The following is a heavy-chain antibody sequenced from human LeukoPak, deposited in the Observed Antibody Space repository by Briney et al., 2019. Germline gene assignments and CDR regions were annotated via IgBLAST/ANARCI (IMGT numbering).Heavy chain of an antibody. CDR1: GYSISSGYY. CDR3: ARTTEGGYTYDYFYYYYMDV. CDR2: IYHSGST. D-gene: IGHD5-18*01. J-gene: IGHJ6*03. V-gene: IGHV4-38-2*02. Sequence: SETLSLTCTVSGYSISSGYYWGWIRQSPGKGLEWIGTIYHSGSTSYNPSLKSRVTISVDTSKNQFSLKLTSVTAADTAVYYCARTTEGGYTYDYFYYYYMDVWGKGTTVTISS.